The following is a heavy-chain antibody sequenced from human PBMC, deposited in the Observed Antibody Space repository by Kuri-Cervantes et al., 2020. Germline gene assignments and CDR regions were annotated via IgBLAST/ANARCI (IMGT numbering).Heavy chain of an antibody. CDR3: ARGGYSGYDFFGVLEGDGMDV. CDR2: ISYDGSNK. D-gene: IGHD5-12*01. V-gene: IGHV3-30-3*01. J-gene: IGHJ6*02. CDR1: GFTFSSYA. Sequence: GESLKISCAASGFTFSSYAMHWVRQAPGKGLEWVAVISYDGSNKYYADSVKGRFTISSDNSKNTLYLQMNSLRAEDTAVYYCARGGYSGYDFFGVLEGDGMDVWGQGTTVTVSS.